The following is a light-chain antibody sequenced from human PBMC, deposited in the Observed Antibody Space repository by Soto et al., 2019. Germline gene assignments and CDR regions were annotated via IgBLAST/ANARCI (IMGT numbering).Light chain of an antibody. CDR3: QQGNKWPLT. CDR1: QSISTE. CDR2: SAS. J-gene: IGKJ2*01. Sequence: EIVMTQSPATLSVSPGERATLSCRASQSISTELAWYQQKPGQPPRLLIYSASTRATGVPARFTGSGSGSEFTHTISGLQSEDFAVYYSQQGNKWPLTFGQGTRLEI. V-gene: IGKV3-15*01.